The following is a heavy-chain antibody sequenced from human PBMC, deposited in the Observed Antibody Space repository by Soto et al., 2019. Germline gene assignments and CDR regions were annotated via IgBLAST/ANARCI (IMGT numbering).Heavy chain of an antibody. CDR1: GYTFTDYY. Sequence: APVKVSCKASGYTFTDYYMHWVRQSPGQGLEWMGWINANSGGTNYPQKFQGRVTLTRDTSISTVYMELSSLRSDDTAVYYCASGASSNWPDFWARGTLVTVSS. J-gene: IGHJ4*02. D-gene: IGHD6-13*01. V-gene: IGHV1-2*02. CDR2: INANSGGT. CDR3: ASGASSNWPDF.